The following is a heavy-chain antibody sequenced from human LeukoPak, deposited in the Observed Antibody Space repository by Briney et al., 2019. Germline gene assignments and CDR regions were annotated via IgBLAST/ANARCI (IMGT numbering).Heavy chain of an antibody. V-gene: IGHV4-59*08. D-gene: IGHD2-2*01. CDR3: TRHYIQPPHYFDY. J-gene: IGHJ4*02. CDR2: IYYSGST. CDR1: GGSVSGYY. Sequence: SETLSLTCTVSGGSVSGYYWSWIRQPPGKGLEWIGYIYYSGSTNYNPSLKSRVTISVDTSKNQFSLKLSAVTAADTAVYYCTRHYIQPPHYFDYWGQGTLVTVSS.